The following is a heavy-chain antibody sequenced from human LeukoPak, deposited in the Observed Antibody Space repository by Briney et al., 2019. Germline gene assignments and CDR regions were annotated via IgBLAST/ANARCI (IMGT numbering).Heavy chain of an antibody. CDR1: GFTFSIYG. D-gene: IGHD7-27*01. V-gene: IGHV3-30*18. Sequence: PGGSLRLSCAASGFTFSIYGMHWVRQAPGKGLEWVAVASYDESSIYYADSVKGRFTISRDNSKNTLFLQMNSLRSEDTAVYYCTKALLPRHELGNFYYDYWGQGTLVTVSS. J-gene: IGHJ4*02. CDR2: ASYDESSI. CDR3: TKALLPRHELGNFYYDY.